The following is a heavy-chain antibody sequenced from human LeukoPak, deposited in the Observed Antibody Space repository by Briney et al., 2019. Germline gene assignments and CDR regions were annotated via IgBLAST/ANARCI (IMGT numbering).Heavy chain of an antibody. CDR2: IYYSGST. V-gene: IGHV4-39*01. Sequence: SETLSLTCTVSSGSISSSSYYWGWIRQPPGKGLEWIGSIYYSGSTYYNPSLKSRVTISVDTSKNQFSLKLSSVTAADTAVYYCARHSSSNWFDPWGQGTLVTVSS. D-gene: IGHD6-6*01. J-gene: IGHJ5*02. CDR1: SGSISSSSYY. CDR3: ARHSSSNWFDP.